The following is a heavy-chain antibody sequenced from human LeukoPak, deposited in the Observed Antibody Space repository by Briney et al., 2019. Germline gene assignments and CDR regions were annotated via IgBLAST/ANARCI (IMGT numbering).Heavy chain of an antibody. D-gene: IGHD3-10*01. Sequence: PGGSLRLSCAASGFTFNTYGMHWVRQAPGKGLEWVALISLDGSNKDYADSVKGRFTISRDNSKNTLYVEMTSLRAEDTAVYYCARDLRKGRYFDYWGQGTLATVSS. J-gene: IGHJ4*02. CDR2: ISLDGSNK. CDR3: ARDLRKGRYFDY. V-gene: IGHV3-30*03. CDR1: GFTFNTYG.